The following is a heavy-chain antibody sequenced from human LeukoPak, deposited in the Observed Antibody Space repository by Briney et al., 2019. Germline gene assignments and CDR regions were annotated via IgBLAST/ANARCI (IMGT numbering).Heavy chain of an antibody. J-gene: IGHJ3*02. V-gene: IGHV3-53*01. Sequence: PGGSLRLSCAASGFTVSRNYMGWVRQAPAKGLEGVSIIYSGGDTHYADSVKSRFTISRDNSKNILYLQMNTLRGEDTAVYYCATCSGGSCYSGAFDIWGQGTMVTVSS. CDR2: IYSGGDT. CDR1: GFTVSRNY. CDR3: ATCSGGSCYSGAFDI. D-gene: IGHD2-15*01.